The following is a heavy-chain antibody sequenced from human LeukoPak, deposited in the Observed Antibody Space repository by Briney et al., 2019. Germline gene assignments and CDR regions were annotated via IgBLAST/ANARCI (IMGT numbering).Heavy chain of an antibody. V-gene: IGHV3-15*01. CDR1: GFTFSGYW. D-gene: IGHD1-26*01. Sequence: GGSLRLSCAASGFTFSGYWMSWLRQAPGKGLEWVGRIKSKTDGGTTDYAAPVKGRFTISRDDSKNTLYLQMNSLKTEDTAVYYCTTAMGDTVYYYMDVWGKGTTVTVSS. J-gene: IGHJ6*03. CDR2: IKSKTDGGTT. CDR3: TTAMGDTVYYYMDV.